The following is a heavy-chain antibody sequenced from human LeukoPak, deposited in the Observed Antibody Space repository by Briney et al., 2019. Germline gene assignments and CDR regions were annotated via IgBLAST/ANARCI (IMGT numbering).Heavy chain of an antibody. V-gene: IGHV4-34*01. D-gene: IGHD3-9*01. Sequence: TPSETLSLTCAVYGGSFSGYYWSWIRQPPGKGLEWIGEINHSGSTNYSPSLKSRVTISVDTSKNQFSLKLSSVTAADTAVYYCASWEYYDILTGYYRGDYWGQGTLVTVSS. CDR1: GGSFSGYY. J-gene: IGHJ4*02. CDR2: INHSGST. CDR3: ASWEYYDILTGYYRGDY.